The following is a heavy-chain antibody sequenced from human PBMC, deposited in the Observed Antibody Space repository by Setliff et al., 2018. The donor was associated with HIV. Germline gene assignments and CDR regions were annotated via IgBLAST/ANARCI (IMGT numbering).Heavy chain of an antibody. V-gene: IGHV4-34*01. D-gene: IGHD2-21*01. CDR3: ARGVARQVVIDRWFDP. Sequence: PSETLSLTCAVFGGSFSDFYWSWIRQPPGKGLEWIGEISYSGSTVYNPSPKSRVTMSVDASKNLVSLNLNSVTAADTAIYYCARGVARQVVIDRWFDPWGQGTPVTVSS. CDR1: GGSFSDFY. CDR2: ISYSGST. J-gene: IGHJ5*02.